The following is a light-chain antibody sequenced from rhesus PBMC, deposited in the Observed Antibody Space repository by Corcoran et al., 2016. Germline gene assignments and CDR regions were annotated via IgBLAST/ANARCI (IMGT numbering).Light chain of an antibody. CDR2: EVC. Sequence: QSAPTQPPSVSGSPGQSVTISCPGTSSDVGGYNYVSWYQQHPGKAPKLMIYEVCKRPSGVSDRFAGSKSGNTASLIISGLQAEDEADYYCCSYTTSSTYIFGAGTRLTV. V-gene: IGLV2S7*01. J-gene: IGLJ1*01. CDR1: SSDVGGYNY. CDR3: CSYTTSSTYI.